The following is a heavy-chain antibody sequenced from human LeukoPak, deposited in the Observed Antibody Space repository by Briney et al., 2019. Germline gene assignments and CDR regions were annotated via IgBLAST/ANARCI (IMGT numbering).Heavy chain of an antibody. CDR2: IYPVDSDT. CDR1: GSRFTSYW. D-gene: IGHD6-19*01. Sequence: GGSLQISCQGSGSRFTSYWIGWVRQMPGKGLEWLWIIYPVDSDTRYSPSFQAQFPISAEKSISTAYLQWSSLKASDTAMYYCARLGSSGWYFGYGGQGTLVTVPS. V-gene: IGHV5-51*01. J-gene: IGHJ4*02. CDR3: ARLGSSGWYFGY.